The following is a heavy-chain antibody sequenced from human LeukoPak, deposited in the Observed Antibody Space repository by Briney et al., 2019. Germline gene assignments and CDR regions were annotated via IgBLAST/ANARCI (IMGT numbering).Heavy chain of an antibody. CDR2: IYYSGST. Sequence: NPSETLSLTCTVSGGSISSYYWSWIRQPPGKGLEWVGYIYYSGSTNYNPSLKSRVTISVDTSKNQFSLKLSSVTAADTAVYYCARERYPESKSSSARVWFDPWGQGTLVTVSS. V-gene: IGHV4-59*01. CDR1: GGSISSYY. D-gene: IGHD6-6*01. CDR3: ARERYPESKSSSARVWFDP. J-gene: IGHJ5*02.